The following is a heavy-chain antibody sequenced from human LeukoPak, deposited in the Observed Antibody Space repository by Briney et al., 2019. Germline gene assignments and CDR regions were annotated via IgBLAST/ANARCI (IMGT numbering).Heavy chain of an antibody. V-gene: IGHV4-34*01. J-gene: IGHJ4*02. Sequence: PSETLSLTCAVYGGSFSGYYWSWIRQPPGKGLERIGEINHSGSTNYNPSLKSRVTISVDTSKNQFSLKLSSVTAADTAVYYCARGGRRLTHSSSWLIYFDYWGQGTLVTVSS. CDR1: GGSFSGYY. CDR3: ARGGRRLTHSSSWLIYFDY. CDR2: INHSGST. D-gene: IGHD6-13*01.